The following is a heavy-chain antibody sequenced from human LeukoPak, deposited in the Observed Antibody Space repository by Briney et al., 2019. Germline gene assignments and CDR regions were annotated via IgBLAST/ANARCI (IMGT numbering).Heavy chain of an antibody. CDR1: GFSFSDYY. CDR2: ISSSGSNI. V-gene: IGHV3-11*04. D-gene: IGHD6-13*01. Sequence: TGGSLRLSCAASGFSFSDYYMSWIRQAPGKGLEWISYISSSGSNIYADSVKGRFTISRDNAKNSLYLQMNSLRAEDTAVYYCARESTIASDYWGQGTLVTVSS. J-gene: IGHJ4*02. CDR3: ARESTIASDY.